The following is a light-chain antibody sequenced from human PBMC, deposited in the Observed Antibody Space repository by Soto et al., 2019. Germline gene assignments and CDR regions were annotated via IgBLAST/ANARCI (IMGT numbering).Light chain of an antibody. Sequence: QSVLTQPPSASGSPGQSVAISCTGTNSDVGSYNYVSWYQQHPGKAPKVIIYELNKRPSGVPDRFSGSKSGNTASLTVSGLQPEDEADYYCSSYAGNNNYVFGTGTKVTVL. CDR1: NSDVGSYNY. V-gene: IGLV2-8*01. CDR3: SSYAGNNNYV. J-gene: IGLJ1*01. CDR2: ELN.